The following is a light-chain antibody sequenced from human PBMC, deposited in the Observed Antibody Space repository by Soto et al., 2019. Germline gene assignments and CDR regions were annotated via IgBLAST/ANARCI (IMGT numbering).Light chain of an antibody. J-gene: IGKJ2*01. Sequence: DIVLTQSPGTLSLSPGERATLSCRASRSVANYLLWFQQKPGQAPRLLIYDASNRASGIPARFSGSGSGTDFTLTISRLETEDFAVYFCHHRSKWPYTFGQGTKLEIK. CDR3: HHRSKWPYT. CDR2: DAS. V-gene: IGKV3-11*01. CDR1: RSVANY.